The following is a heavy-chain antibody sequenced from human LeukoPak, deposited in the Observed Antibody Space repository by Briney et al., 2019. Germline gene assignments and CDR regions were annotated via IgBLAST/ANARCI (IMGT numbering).Heavy chain of an antibody. Sequence: SVTLSLTCTVSGYSISSDYYWGWIRQPPGKGLEWIASIYHSGSTYYNPSLKSRVTISVDTSKNQFSLKLSSVTAADTAVYYCARDGPIVVVPAAIRIHPDSYAFDIWGPGTMVTVSS. D-gene: IGHD2-2*02. CDR1: GYSISSDYY. CDR2: IYHSGST. J-gene: IGHJ3*02. CDR3: ARDGPIVVVPAAIRIHPDSYAFDI. V-gene: IGHV4-38-2*02.